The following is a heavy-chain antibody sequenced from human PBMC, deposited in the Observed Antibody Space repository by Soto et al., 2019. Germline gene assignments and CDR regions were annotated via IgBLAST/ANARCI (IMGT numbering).Heavy chain of an antibody. CDR2: ISGSGGST. CDR1: GFTFSSYA. Sequence: GGSLRLSCAASGFTFSSYAMSWVRQAPGKGLEWVSAISGSGGSTYYADSVKGRFTISRDNSKNTLYLQMNSLRAEDTAVYYCAKDPGHSWLLYREFDYWGQGTLVTVSS. CDR3: AKDPGHSWLLYREFDY. J-gene: IGHJ4*02. D-gene: IGHD3-9*01. V-gene: IGHV3-23*01.